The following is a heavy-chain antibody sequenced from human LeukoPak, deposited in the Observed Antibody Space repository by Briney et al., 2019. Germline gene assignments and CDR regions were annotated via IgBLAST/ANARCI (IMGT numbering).Heavy chain of an antibody. D-gene: IGHD3-10*01. V-gene: IGHV4-34*01. CDR2: INHSGST. J-gene: IGHJ4*02. CDR3: ARGAWVAYYGSGSQFDY. CDR1: GGSFSGYY. Sequence: SETLSLTCAVYGGSFSGYYWSWIRQPPGKGLEWIGEINHSGSTNYNPSLKSRVTISVDTSKNQFSLKLSSVTAADTAVYYCARGAWVAYYGSGSQFDYWGQGTLVTVSS.